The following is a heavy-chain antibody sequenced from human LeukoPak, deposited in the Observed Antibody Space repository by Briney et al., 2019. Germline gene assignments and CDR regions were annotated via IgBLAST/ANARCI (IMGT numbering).Heavy chain of an antibody. CDR3: ARENYGGNSFDY. V-gene: IGHV3-20*04. Sequence: QAGGSLRLSCAASGFTFDDYGMSWVRQAPGKGLEWVSGINWNGGSTGYADSVKGRFTISRDNAKNSLYLQMNSLRAEDTALYYCARENYGGNSFDYWGQGTLVTVSS. D-gene: IGHD4-23*01. J-gene: IGHJ4*02. CDR2: INWNGGST. CDR1: GFTFDDYG.